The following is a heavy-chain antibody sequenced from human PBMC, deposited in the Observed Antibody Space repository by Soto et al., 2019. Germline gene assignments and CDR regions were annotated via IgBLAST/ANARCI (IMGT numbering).Heavy chain of an antibody. CDR2: IYTSGST. CDR1: GGSISSYY. CDR3: ARVSVNGKYGAFDI. D-gene: IGHD4-17*01. V-gene: IGHV4-4*07. Sequence: SETLSLTCTVSGGSISSYYWSWIRQPAGKGLEWIGRIYTSGSTNYNPSLKSRVTMSVDTSKDQFSLKLSSVTAADTAVYYCARVSVNGKYGAFDIWGQGTMVTVSS. J-gene: IGHJ3*02.